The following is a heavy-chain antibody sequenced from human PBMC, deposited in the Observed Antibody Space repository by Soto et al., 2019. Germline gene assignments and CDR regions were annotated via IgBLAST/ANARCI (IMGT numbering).Heavy chain of an antibody. D-gene: IGHD6-13*01. Sequence: EVQLVESGGGLVQPGGSLRLSCAASGFTFTTYWMGWVRQAPGKGLEWVANIKPDGSDKYYVDSVKGRFSISRDNAKNSLYLQMNSLRAEDTAVYYCAGRGISSSFYGGVYWGQGTLVTISS. J-gene: IGHJ4*02. CDR2: IKPDGSDK. CDR1: GFTFTTYW. V-gene: IGHV3-7*01. CDR3: AGRGISSSFYGGVY.